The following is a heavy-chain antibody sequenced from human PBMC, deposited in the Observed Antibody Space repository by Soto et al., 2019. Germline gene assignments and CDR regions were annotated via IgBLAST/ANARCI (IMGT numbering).Heavy chain of an antibody. Sequence: QVQLVESGGGEVQPGRSLRLSCAASGFTFSSYGMHWVRQAPGKGLEWVAVIWYDGSNKYYADSVKGRFTISRDNSKNTLYLQMNSLRAEDTAVYYCARVRGDYTNWFDPWGQGTLVTVSS. CDR3: ARVRGDYTNWFDP. CDR1: GFTFSSYG. D-gene: IGHD4-17*01. V-gene: IGHV3-33*01. J-gene: IGHJ5*02. CDR2: IWYDGSNK.